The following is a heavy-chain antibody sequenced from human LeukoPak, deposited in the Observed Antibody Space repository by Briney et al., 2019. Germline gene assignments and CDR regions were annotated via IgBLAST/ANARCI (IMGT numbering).Heavy chain of an antibody. CDR1: GFTFSSYA. Sequence: GGSLRLSCAASGFTFSSYAMHWVRQAPGKGLEWVAVISYDGSNKYYADSVKGRFTISRDNSKNTLYLQMNSLGAEDTAVYYCARGSSSSWYYFDYWGQGTLVTVSS. J-gene: IGHJ4*02. CDR2: ISYDGSNK. V-gene: IGHV3-30-3*01. D-gene: IGHD6-13*01. CDR3: ARGSSSSWYYFDY.